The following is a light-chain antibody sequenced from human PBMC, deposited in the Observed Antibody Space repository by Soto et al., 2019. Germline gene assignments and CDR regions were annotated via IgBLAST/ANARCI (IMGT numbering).Light chain of an antibody. Sequence: DIQMTQSPSSLSASVGDRVTITCRASQSISTYLHWYQQKPGTAPKLLIYATSNLQSGVPSRFSGSGSGTDFTLTINSLQPEDSATYYCQQAYSTPWTFGQGTKV. CDR3: QQAYSTPWT. V-gene: IGKV1-39*01. CDR2: ATS. CDR1: QSISTY. J-gene: IGKJ1*01.